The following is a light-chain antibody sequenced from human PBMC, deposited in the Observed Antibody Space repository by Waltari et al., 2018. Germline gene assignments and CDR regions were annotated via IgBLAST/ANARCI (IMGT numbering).Light chain of an antibody. CDR1: RNIAIW. CDR2: TAS. CDR3: QHSDGFPWA. J-gene: IGKJ1*01. V-gene: IGKV1-12*01. Sequence: IQLTQSPSSLSASVGDRVTITCRASRNIAIWLAWYQQKPGTAPKLRISTASSLKSGVPLRFSGSGSGTDFTLTISNLQPEDFATYYCQHSDGFPWAFGQGTRVELK.